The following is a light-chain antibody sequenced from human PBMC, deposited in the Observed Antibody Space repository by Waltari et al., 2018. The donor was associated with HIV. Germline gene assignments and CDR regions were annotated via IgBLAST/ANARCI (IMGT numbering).Light chain of an antibody. CDR2: KDT. J-gene: IGLJ3*02. V-gene: IGLV3-25*03. CDR1: ALPKHY. CDR3: QSTDTAGTVGV. Sequence: SSELTQPPSMSVSPGQPARITCSGDALPKHYAYWYQQKSGRAPVLIIFKDTYRPSGIPERFSGSTSGTTATLTISDVQAGDEADYYCQSTDTAGTVGVFGGGTKLT.